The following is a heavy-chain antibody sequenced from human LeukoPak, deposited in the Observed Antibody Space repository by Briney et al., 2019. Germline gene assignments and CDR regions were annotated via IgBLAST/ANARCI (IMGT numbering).Heavy chain of an antibody. Sequence: QAGGSLRLSCVASGFILSTSEMNWVRQAPGRGLEWVSFIASDGTIYYADSVKGRFTLSRDNAKNSLYLQMNSLRAEDTAVYYCARDGTSRHYDVVSYWGQGTLVTVSS. D-gene: IGHD3-22*01. J-gene: IGHJ4*02. CDR1: GFILSTSE. CDR2: IASDGTI. V-gene: IGHV3-48*03. CDR3: ARDGTSRHYDVVSY.